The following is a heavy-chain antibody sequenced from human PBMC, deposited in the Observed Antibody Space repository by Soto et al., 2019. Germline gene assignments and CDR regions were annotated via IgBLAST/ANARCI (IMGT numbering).Heavy chain of an antibody. CDR2: IYPGDSDT. V-gene: IGHV5-51*01. D-gene: IGHD4-4*01. Sequence: GESLKISCKGSGYSFTSYWIGWVRQMPGKGLEWMGIIYPGDSDTRYSPSFQGQVTISADKSISTAYLQWSSLKASDTAMYYCAGPFNNPYSNWALGYWGQGTLVTVSS. J-gene: IGHJ4*02. CDR3: AGPFNNPYSNWALGY. CDR1: GYSFTSYW.